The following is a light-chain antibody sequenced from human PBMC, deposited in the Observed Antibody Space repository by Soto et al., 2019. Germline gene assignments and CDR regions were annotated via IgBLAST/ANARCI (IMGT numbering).Light chain of an antibody. J-gene: IGKJ1*01. CDR3: QKLNSYPVT. CDR1: QGIRSY. CDR2: AAS. V-gene: IGKV1-9*01. Sequence: DIQLTQSPSFLSASVGDRVTITCRASQGIRSYLAWYQQKPGKAPKLLIYAASTLQSGVPSRFSGSGSGTEFPLTISSLQPEDFATYYCQKLNSYPVTFGQGTKVEIK.